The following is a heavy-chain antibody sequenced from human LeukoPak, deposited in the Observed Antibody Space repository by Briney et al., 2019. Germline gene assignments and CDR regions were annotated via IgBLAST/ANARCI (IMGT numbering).Heavy chain of an antibody. V-gene: IGHV4-39*07. D-gene: IGHD3-9*01. CDR2: IYYSGST. CDR1: GGSISSSSYY. J-gene: IGHJ3*02. Sequence: PSETLSLTCTVSGGSISSSSYYWGWIRQPPGKGLEWIGGIYYSGSTYYNPSLKSRVTISVDTSKNQFSLKLSSVTAADTAVYYCARDQRLILRYFDWYPDAFDIWGQGTMVTVSS. CDR3: ARDQRLILRYFDWYPDAFDI.